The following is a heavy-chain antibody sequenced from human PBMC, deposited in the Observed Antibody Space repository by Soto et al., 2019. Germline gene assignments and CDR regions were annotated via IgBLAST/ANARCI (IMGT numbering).Heavy chain of an antibody. D-gene: IGHD4-4*01. V-gene: IGHV4-39*01. CDR3: ARLRSNYLLGYHYYGMDV. Sequence: PSETLSLTCTVSGGSISSSSYYWGWIRQPPGKGLEWIGSIYYSGSTYYNPSLKSRVTISVGTSKNQFSLKLSSVTAADTAVYYCARLRSNYLLGYHYYGMDVWGQGTTVTVSS. CDR2: IYYSGST. CDR1: GGSISSSSYY. J-gene: IGHJ6*02.